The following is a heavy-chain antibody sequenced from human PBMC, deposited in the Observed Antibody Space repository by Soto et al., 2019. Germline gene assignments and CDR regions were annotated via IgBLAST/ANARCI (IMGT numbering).Heavy chain of an antibody. CDR2: IYPGDSDT. Sequence: GESLKISCKGSGYSFSTHWIGWVRQMPGKGLEWMGIIYPGDSDTRYSPSFQGQVTISADTSISTAYLQWSGLKASDTAIYYCARRRASDYGGNHHPYYFDRWGQGTLVTVSS. J-gene: IGHJ4*02. CDR3: ARRRASDYGGNHHPYYFDR. CDR1: GYSFSTHW. V-gene: IGHV5-51*01. D-gene: IGHD4-17*01.